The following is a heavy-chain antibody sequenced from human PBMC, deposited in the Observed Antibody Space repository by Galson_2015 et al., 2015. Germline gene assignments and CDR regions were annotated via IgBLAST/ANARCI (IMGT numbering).Heavy chain of an antibody. CDR2: ISYDGSNK. CDR1: GFTFSSYA. J-gene: IGHJ4*02. D-gene: IGHD3-3*01. CDR3: ARGAGRYDFWSGQRGPFGY. V-gene: IGHV3-30-3*01. Sequence: SLRLSCAASGFTFSSYAMHWVRQAPGKGLEWVAVISYDGSNKYYADSVKGRFTISRDNSKNTLYLQMNSLRAEDTAVYYCARGAGRYDFWSGQRGPFGYWGQGTLVTVSS.